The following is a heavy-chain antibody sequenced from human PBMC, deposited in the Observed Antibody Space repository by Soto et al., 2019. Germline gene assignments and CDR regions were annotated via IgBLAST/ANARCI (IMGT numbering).Heavy chain of an antibody. Sequence: EVHLVESGGGLVQPGGSLRLSCAASGFTFSTYWMHWVRQAPGKGLVWVSRINADGTTTTYADSVKGRFTISRDNVKNTLYLQMNSLRAEDTAVYFCATVATHSYNWVDPWGQGTLVTISS. J-gene: IGHJ5*02. CDR1: GFTFSTYW. CDR3: ATVATHSYNWVDP. D-gene: IGHD3-3*02. CDR2: INADGTTT. V-gene: IGHV3-74*01.